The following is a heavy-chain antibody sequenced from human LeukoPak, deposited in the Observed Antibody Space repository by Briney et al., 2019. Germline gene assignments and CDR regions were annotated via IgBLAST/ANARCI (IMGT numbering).Heavy chain of an antibody. V-gene: IGHV4-39*01. CDR3: ARQGDGGRAYDH. CDR1: GGSISSSSYH. D-gene: IGHD4-23*01. Sequence: KSSETLSLTCTVSGGSISSSSYHWGWIRQPPGKGLEWIGTVSESGNTYYNPSLRSRVTISEDTSKKQFSLKLTSVTAADTAVYYCARQGDGGRAYDHWGQGTLVTVSS. J-gene: IGHJ4*02. CDR2: VSESGNT.